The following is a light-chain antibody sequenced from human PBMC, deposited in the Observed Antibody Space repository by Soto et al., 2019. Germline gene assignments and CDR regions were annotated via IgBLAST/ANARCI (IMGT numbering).Light chain of an antibody. CDR3: QQCNDWPLT. J-gene: IGKJ4*01. Sequence: EIVMSQSPTTLSLSPGERAALSCRASQSVSSNLAWYQQKPGQAPRLLIYGASTRATGIPARFSGSGSGTEFTLTISSLQSEDFAVYYCQQCNDWPLTFGGGTKVDIK. V-gene: IGKV3-15*01. CDR2: GAS. CDR1: QSVSSN.